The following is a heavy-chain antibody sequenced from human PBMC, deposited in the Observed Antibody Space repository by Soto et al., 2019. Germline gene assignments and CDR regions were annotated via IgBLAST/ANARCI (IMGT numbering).Heavy chain of an antibody. D-gene: IGHD6-19*01. J-gene: IGHJ4*02. CDR1: GGTFSTYA. Sequence: QVQLVQSGAEVKQPGSSVKVSCKTSGGTFSTYAIYWVRQAPGQGLEWMGAIIRLFGTADYAQKFQGRVTITADESTSTAYIELSSLRSEDTAVYYCARPKGSDSSGYYYFDYWGQGTLVTVSS. CDR2: IIRLFGTA. CDR3: ARPKGSDSSGYYYFDY. V-gene: IGHV1-69*01.